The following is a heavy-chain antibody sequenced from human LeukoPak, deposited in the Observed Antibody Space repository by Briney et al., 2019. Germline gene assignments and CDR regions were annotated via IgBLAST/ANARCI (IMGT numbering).Heavy chain of an antibody. Sequence: GASVKVSCKASGYTFTSYDINWVRQATGQGLEWMGWMNPNSGNTGYAQKFQGRVTMTRNTSISTAYMELSSLRSEDTAVYYCARGYCSSTGCYGWRFDYWGQGTLVTVSS. CDR3: ARGYCSSTGCYGWRFDY. V-gene: IGHV1-8*01. D-gene: IGHD2-2*01. J-gene: IGHJ4*02. CDR2: MNPNSGNT. CDR1: GYTFTSYD.